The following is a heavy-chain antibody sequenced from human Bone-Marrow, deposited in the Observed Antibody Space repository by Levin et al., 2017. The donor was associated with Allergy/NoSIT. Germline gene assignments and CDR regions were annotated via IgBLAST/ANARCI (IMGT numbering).Heavy chain of an antibody. CDR2: ISWEGGSK. CDR1: GFNVAEYS. V-gene: IGHV3-43*01. CDR3: AKDVFRGSSGSSYFDY. Sequence: SCAASGFNVAEYSMHWVRQVPGKSLEWVALISWEGGSKYYADSVKGRFTISRDNSKNSLSLQMSSLRIDDTGFYYCAKDVFRGSSGSSYFDYWGQGALVSVSS. D-gene: IGHD6-13*01. J-gene: IGHJ4*02.